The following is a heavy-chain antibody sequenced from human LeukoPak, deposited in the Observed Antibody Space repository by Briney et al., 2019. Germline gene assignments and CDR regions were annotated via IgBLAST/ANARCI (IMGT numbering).Heavy chain of an antibody. CDR1: GGTFSSYA. J-gene: IGHJ6*02. Sequence: ASVKVSCKASGGTFSSYAISWVRQAPGQGLEWMGGIIPIFGTANYAQKFQGRVTITADESTSTAYMELSSLRSEDTAVYYCARGAEYLGYSTNYYYYGMDVWGQGTTVTVSS. CDR3: ARGAEYLGYSTNYYYYGMDV. CDR2: IIPIFGTA. V-gene: IGHV1-69*13. D-gene: IGHD2-21*01.